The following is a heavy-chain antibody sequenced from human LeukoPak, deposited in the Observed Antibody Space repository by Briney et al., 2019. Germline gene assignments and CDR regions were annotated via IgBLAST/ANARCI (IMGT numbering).Heavy chain of an antibody. CDR3: ARGVRGGDWFFDL. CDR2: VNHSGST. Sequence: LRLSCAASGFTLRDYYMTWIRQAPGKGLEWIGEVNHSGSTNYNPSLKSRVTISVDTSKNQFSLRLSSLTAADTAVYYCARGVRGGDWFFDLWGRGTLVTVSS. D-gene: IGHD2-21*01. V-gene: IGHV4-34*01. CDR1: GFTLRDYY. J-gene: IGHJ2*01.